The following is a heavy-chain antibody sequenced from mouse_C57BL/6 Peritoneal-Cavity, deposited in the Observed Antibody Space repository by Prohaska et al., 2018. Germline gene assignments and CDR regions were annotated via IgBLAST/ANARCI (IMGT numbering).Heavy chain of an antibody. Sequence: SVKLSCKASGYTFTSYDINWVKQRPGQGLEWIGWIYPRDGSTKYNENFKGKATLTVDTSSRTAYMERQSLTSEDSAVYFCARRGGGYFDVWGTGTTVTVSS. CDR1: GYTFTSYD. CDR2: IYPRDGST. V-gene: IGHV1-85*01. CDR3: ARRGGGYFDV. J-gene: IGHJ1*03.